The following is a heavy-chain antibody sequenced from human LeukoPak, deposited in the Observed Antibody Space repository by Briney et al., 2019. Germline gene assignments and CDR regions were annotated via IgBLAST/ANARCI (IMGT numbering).Heavy chain of an antibody. V-gene: IGHV3-23*01. CDR1: GFTFSSYA. D-gene: IGHD1-1*01. J-gene: IGHJ4*02. CDR3: TEAGTGTNMLFDY. CDR2: LSSSGGDT. Sequence: GGSLRLSCAASGFTFSSYAMSWVRQTPGKGLEWVSALSSSGGDTFYANSVKGRFTIFRDTSKNTLYLQMNSLRVEDTAVYYCTEAGTGTNMLFDYWGQGALVTVSS.